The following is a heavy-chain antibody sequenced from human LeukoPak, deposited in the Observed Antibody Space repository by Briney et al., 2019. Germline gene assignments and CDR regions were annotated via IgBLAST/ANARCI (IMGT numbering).Heavy chain of an antibody. CDR2: IYTSGST. CDR1: GGSISSGSYY. V-gene: IGHV4-61*02. D-gene: IGHD1-26*01. J-gene: IGHJ6*03. CDR3: ARIVGAGYYYYYMDV. Sequence: SQTLSLTCTVSGGSISSGSYYWSWIRQPAGKGLEWIGRIYTSGSTNYNPSLKSRVTISVGTSKNQFSLKLSSVTAADTAVYYCARIVGAGYYYYYMDVWGKGTTVTVSS.